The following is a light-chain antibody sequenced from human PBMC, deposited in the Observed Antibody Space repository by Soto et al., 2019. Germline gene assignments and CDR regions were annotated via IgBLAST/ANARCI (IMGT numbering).Light chain of an antibody. CDR1: QSVDTW. CDR2: KVF. Sequence: DIQMTQSPSTLSASVGNRVTITCRASQSVDTWLAWYQQKPGKAPKVLISKVFNLESVVPSRFSGSGYGTEFTLTISSLQPDDFATYYCQQYKRSWTFGQGTKV. CDR3: QQYKRSWT. J-gene: IGKJ1*01. V-gene: IGKV1-5*03.